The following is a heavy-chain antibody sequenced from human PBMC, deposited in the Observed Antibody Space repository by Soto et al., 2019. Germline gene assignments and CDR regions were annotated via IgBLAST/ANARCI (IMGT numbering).Heavy chain of an antibody. J-gene: IGHJ3*02. CDR2: ISWNSGSI. CDR3: AKDVVAATLDAFDI. V-gene: IGHV3-9*01. Sequence: EVQLVESGGGLVQPGRSLRLSCAASGLTFDDYAMHWVRQAPGKGLEWVSGISWNSGSIGYADSVKGRFTISRDNAKNSLYVQMNSLRAEDTALYYCAKDVVAATLDAFDIWGQGTMVTVSS. D-gene: IGHD2-15*01. CDR1: GLTFDDYA.